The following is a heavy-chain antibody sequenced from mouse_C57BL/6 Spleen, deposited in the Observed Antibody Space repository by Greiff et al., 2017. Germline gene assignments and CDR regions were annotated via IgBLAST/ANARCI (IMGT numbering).Heavy chain of an antibody. J-gene: IGHJ3*01. Sequence: VQLQQSGPGLVQPSQCLSITCTVSGFSLTSYGVHWVRQSPGKGLEWLGVIWSGGSTDYNAAFMSSLSITKDNSKSQVFFKMNILQADDPAINYCAEELDCGSGGFAYWGQGTLVTVSA. CDR2: IWSGGST. V-gene: IGHV2-5*01. CDR3: AEELDCGSGGFAY. CDR1: GFSLTSYG. D-gene: IGHD1-1*01.